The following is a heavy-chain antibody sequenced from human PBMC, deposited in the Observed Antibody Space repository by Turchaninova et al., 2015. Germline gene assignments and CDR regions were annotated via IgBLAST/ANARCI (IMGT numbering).Heavy chain of an antibody. CDR2: IFSNDEK. CDR1: GFSLTNARMG. V-gene: IGHV2-26*01. CDR3: AQMREFDSYSYYGMDV. J-gene: IGHJ6*02. Sequence: VTLKESGPVLVKPTETVTLTCTVSGFSLTNARMGVSWIRQPPGKALEWLAHIFSNDEKSYSTSLKSRLTISKDTSKSQVVLIMTNMDPVDTATYFCAQMREFDSYSYYGMDVWGQWTTVTVSS. D-gene: IGHD3-9*01.